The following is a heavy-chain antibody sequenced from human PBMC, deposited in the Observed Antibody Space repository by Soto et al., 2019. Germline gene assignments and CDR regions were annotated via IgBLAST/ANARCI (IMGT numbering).Heavy chain of an antibody. Sequence: QVQLVQSGAEVKKPGSSVKVSGKASGGTFSRYAISWERQAPGQGLEWMGGIIPIFGTANYAQKFQGRVTITADESTSTAYMELSSLRSEDTAVYYCARHGCCGGSCFVSYWGQGTLVTVSS. D-gene: IGHD2-15*01. J-gene: IGHJ4*02. CDR1: GGTFSRYA. V-gene: IGHV1-69*01. CDR3: ARHGCCGGSCFVSY. CDR2: IIPIFGTA.